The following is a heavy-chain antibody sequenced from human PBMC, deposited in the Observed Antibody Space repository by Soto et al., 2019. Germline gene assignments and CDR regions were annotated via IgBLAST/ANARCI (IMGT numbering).Heavy chain of an antibody. Sequence: QVQLVKSWAEVKKPGSSVKVSCKASGGTFSSYTIIWVRQAPGQGLEWMGRIIPILGIANYAQKFQGRVTITADKSTSTAYMELSSLRSEDTAVYYCARGVATLDYYYGMDVWGQGTTVTVSS. CDR2: IIPILGIA. J-gene: IGHJ6*02. CDR1: GGTFSSYT. V-gene: IGHV1-69*02. CDR3: ARGVATLDYYYGMDV. D-gene: IGHD5-12*01.